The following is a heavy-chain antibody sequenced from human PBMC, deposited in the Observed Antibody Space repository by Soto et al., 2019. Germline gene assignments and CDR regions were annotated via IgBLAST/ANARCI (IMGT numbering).Heavy chain of an antibody. Sequence: GGSLRLSCTASGFTFGNHAMNWVRQAPGKGLEWVSTISGSVGGTYYADSVKGRFTISRDNSKNTLYLQMNSLRAEDTAVYYCAKDGAYHYDSSGYYPFDCWGQGTLVTVSS. V-gene: IGHV3-23*01. D-gene: IGHD3-22*01. CDR1: GFTFGNHA. J-gene: IGHJ4*02. CDR3: AKDGAYHYDSSGYYPFDC. CDR2: ISGSVGGT.